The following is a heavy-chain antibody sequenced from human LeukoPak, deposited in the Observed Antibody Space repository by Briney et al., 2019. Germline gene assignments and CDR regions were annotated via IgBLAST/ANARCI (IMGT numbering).Heavy chain of an antibody. Sequence: SVKVSCKASGGTFSSYAISWVRQAPGQGLEWMGGIIPIFGTANYAQKFQGGVTITTAESPSPAYMELRSLRPEDPAVYYCARDGYSYDSIVYYTVLCNWSAPWGQGTLVT. V-gene: IGHV1-69*05. D-gene: IGHD3-22*01. CDR3: ARDGYSYDSIVYYTVLCNWSAP. J-gene: IGHJ5*02. CDR2: IIPIFGTA. CDR1: GGTFSSYA.